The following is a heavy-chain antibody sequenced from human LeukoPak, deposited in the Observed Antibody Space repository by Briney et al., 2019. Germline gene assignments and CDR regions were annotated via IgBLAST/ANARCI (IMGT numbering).Heavy chain of an antibody. CDR2: ISSSRSTI. CDR3: AKAGGFLRVDYFDY. J-gene: IGHJ4*02. CDR1: GFSFSSYS. V-gene: IGHV3-48*01. D-gene: IGHD3-3*01. Sequence: QTGGSLRLSCAASGFSFSSYSMNWVRQAPGKGLEWVSYISSSRSTIYYADSVKGRFTISRDNSKNTLYLQMNSLRAEDTAIYYCAKAGGFLRVDYFDYWGQGALVTVSS.